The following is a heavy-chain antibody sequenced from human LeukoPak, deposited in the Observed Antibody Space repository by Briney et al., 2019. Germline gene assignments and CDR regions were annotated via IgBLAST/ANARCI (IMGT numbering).Heavy chain of an antibody. J-gene: IGHJ3*02. CDR3: AKEQRGDEWELVGAFDM. CDR2: INPNSGGT. CDR1: GYTFTGYY. Sequence: ASVKVSCKASGYTFTGYYMHWVRQAPGQGLEWMGWINPNSGGTNYAQKFQGRVTMTRDTSISTVYMDLGRLRSDDTAVYYCAKEQRGDEWELVGAFDMWGQGTMVIVSS. V-gene: IGHV1-2*02. D-gene: IGHD1-26*01.